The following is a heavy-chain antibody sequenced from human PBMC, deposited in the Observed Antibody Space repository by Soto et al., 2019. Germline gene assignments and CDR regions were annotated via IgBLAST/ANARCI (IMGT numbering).Heavy chain of an antibody. CDR1: GYTFTSYA. V-gene: IGHV1-3*01. D-gene: IGHD6-13*01. Sequence: ASVKVSCKASGYTFTSYAMHWVRQAPGQRLEWMGWINAGNGNTKYSQKFQGRVTITRDTSASTAYMELSSLRSEDTAVYYCARSIAAAAFWFDPWGQGTLVTVSS. CDR2: INAGNGNT. CDR3: ARSIAAAAFWFDP. J-gene: IGHJ5*02.